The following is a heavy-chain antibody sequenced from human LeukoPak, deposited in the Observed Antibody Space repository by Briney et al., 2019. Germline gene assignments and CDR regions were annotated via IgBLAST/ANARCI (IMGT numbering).Heavy chain of an antibody. D-gene: IGHD3-10*01. Sequence: GGSLRLSCAASGFTFDDYAMHWVRQAPGKGLEWVSLINGDGGSTYYADSVKGRFTISRDNSKKSLYLQMNSQRTEDTALYYCAKGLDGSGSYYNPVDYWGQGTLVTVSS. V-gene: IGHV3-43*02. CDR2: INGDGGST. J-gene: IGHJ4*02. CDR3: AKGLDGSGSYYNPVDY. CDR1: GFTFDDYA.